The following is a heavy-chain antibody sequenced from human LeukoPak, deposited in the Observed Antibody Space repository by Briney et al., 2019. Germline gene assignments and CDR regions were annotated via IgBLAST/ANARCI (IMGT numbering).Heavy chain of an antibody. V-gene: IGHV3-23*01. D-gene: IGHD6-19*01. CDR3: AKDRETSGWYYFDY. Sequence: GGSLRLSCAASGFAFSTYAMSWVRQAPGKGLEWVSVISGSGGSTYYADSVKGRFTISRDNSKNTLYLQMNSLRAEDTAVYYCAKDRETSGWYYFDYWGQGTLVTVSS. CDR1: GFAFSTYA. J-gene: IGHJ4*02. CDR2: ISGSGGST.